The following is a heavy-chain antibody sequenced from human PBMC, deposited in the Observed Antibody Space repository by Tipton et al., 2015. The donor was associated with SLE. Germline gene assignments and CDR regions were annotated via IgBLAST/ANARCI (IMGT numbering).Heavy chain of an antibody. CDR2: IYYSGST. J-gene: IGHJ4*02. V-gene: IGHV4-59*12. CDR3: ARDEYRYDTTGYHLLGHFDF. Sequence: TLSLTCAVSGGSIGTDYWSWIRQPPGKGLEWIGSIYYSGSTYYNPSLKSRVTISVDTSKNQFSLNLSSVTAADTAVYYCARDEYRYDTTGYHLLGHFDFWGQGTLVTVSS. CDR1: GGSIGTDY. D-gene: IGHD3-22*01.